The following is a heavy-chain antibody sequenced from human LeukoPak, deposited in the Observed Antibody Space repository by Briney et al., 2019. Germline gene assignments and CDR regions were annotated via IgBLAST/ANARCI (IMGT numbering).Heavy chain of an antibody. CDR3: ARDQISIAVAGDYYSYYMDV. D-gene: IGHD6-19*01. CDR1: GDSVSSNSTA. J-gene: IGHJ6*03. Sequence: SQTLSLTCAISGDSVSSNSTAWNWIRQSQSRGLEWLGRTYYRSKWYNDYAVSVKSRITINPDTSQNQFSLQLNSVTPEDTAVFYCARDQISIAVAGDYYSYYMDVWGKGTTVTVSS. V-gene: IGHV6-1*01. CDR2: TYYRSKWYN.